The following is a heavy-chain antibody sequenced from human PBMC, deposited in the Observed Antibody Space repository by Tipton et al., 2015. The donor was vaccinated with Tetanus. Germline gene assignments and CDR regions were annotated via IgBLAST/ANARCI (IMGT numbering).Heavy chain of an antibody. D-gene: IGHD5-12*01. CDR3: ARAELRRGFSGYLYYDL. Sequence: GLVKPSETLSLTCTVSGGSISSSSYYWGWIRQPPGKGLEWIGSAYYSGSTYYNPSLKSRVTISVDTSKNQLSLKLTSVTAADTAVYYCARAELRRGFSGYLYYDLWGRGILVTVSS. V-gene: IGHV4-39*07. CDR1: GGSISSSSYY. J-gene: IGHJ2*01. CDR2: AYYSGST.